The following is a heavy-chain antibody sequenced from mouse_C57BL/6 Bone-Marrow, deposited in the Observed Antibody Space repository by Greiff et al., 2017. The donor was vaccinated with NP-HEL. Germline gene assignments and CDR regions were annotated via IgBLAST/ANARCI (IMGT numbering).Heavy chain of an antibody. Sequence: QVHVKQSGAELVKPGASVTMSCTASGYTFTTYPIEWMQQNPGKSLEWIGNFHPYNDDTKYNEKFTGKATLTVEKSSSTVYVELSRLTSDDSAVDYGARSYYYGSSAYFDYWGQGTTLTVSS. D-gene: IGHD1-1*01. V-gene: IGHV1-47*01. CDR1: GYTFTTYP. CDR2: FHPYNDDT. J-gene: IGHJ2*01. CDR3: ARSYYYGSSAYFDY.